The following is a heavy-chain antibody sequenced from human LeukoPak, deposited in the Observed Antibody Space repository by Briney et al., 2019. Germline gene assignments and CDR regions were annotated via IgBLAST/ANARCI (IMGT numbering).Heavy chain of an antibody. CDR2: ISSSSSYI. Sequence: GGSLRLSCAASGFTFSSYSMNWVRQAPGKGLEWVSSISSSSSYIYYADSVKGRFTISRDNAKNSLYLQMNSLRAEDTAVYYCARDRRIAAGFDPWGQGTLVTVSS. D-gene: IGHD6-13*01. CDR3: ARDRRIAAGFDP. J-gene: IGHJ5*02. CDR1: GFTFSSYS. V-gene: IGHV3-21*01.